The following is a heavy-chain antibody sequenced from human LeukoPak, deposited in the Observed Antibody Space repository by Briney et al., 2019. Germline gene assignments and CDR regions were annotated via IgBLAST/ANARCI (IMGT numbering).Heavy chain of an antibody. V-gene: IGHV1-18*01. CDR2: INCDNGNT. D-gene: IGHD1-1*01. CDR3: AREWKGGDN. J-gene: IGHJ4*02. CDR1: VYYFSTYS. Sequence: ASVKVSFTTSVYYFSTYSINWVRQVPGQGLEWVGWINCDNGNTNYAQKFQGRVTMTTDTPTTTAYMELGSLTSDDTAVYYCAREWKGGDNWGQGSLVTVSS.